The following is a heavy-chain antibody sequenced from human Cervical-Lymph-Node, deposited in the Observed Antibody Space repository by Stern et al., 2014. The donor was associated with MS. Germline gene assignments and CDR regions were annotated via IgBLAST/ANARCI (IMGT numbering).Heavy chain of an antibody. Sequence: VQLVESGPGLVKPSRTLSLTCTVSGDSISSASSFWNWIRQHPEKGLEWIGYIHYSGTTQYNPSLKSRLTLSVDTSKNQFSLNLISATAADTAVYYCAKDLLDSSGTYFEYWGQGILVTVSS. V-gene: IGHV4-31*03. CDR3: AKDLLDSSGTYFEY. CDR1: GDSISSASSF. CDR2: IHYSGTT. D-gene: IGHD3-22*01. J-gene: IGHJ4*02.